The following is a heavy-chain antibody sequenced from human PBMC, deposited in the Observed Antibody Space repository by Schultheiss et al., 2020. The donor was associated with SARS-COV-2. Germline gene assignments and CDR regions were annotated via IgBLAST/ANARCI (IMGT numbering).Heavy chain of an antibody. J-gene: IGHJ6*02. Sequence: SVQVSCKASGGTFSTYGLHWVRQAPGQGLEWVGGIIPTLGTRKYAQKFQGRVMISADRSMSTVYMELTSLRSDDTAVYYCARGAHGIATGFGMDVWGQGTTVTVSS. CDR1: GGTFSTYG. CDR2: IIPTLGTR. V-gene: IGHV1-69*10. D-gene: IGHD3-3*01. CDR3: ARGAHGIATGFGMDV.